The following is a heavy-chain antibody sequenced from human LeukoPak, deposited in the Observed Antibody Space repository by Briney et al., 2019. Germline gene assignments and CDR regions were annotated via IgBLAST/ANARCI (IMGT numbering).Heavy chain of an antibody. Sequence: GGSLRLSCAASGFTFSSYWMSWVRQAPGKGLEWVANIKQDGSEKYYVDSVKGRFTVSRDNAKNSLYLQMNSLRAEDTAVYYCARGRDGYNLVDAFDIWGQGIMVTVSS. D-gene: IGHD5-24*01. V-gene: IGHV3-7*01. J-gene: IGHJ3*02. CDR3: ARGRDGYNLVDAFDI. CDR2: IKQDGSEK. CDR1: GFTFSSYW.